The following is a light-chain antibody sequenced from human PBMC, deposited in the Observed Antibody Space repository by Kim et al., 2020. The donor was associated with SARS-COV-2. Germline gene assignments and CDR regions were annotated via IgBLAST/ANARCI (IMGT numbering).Light chain of an antibody. CDR1: RDIKTY. J-gene: IGKJ4*01. CDR3: QQYEDFVT. V-gene: IGKV1-33*01. Sequence: DIQMTQSPSSLSASIGDRVTITCQASRDIKTYLNWYQQKPGKAPRLLIHDASNLAAGVPSRFSGTGYGTDFSFTISSLQSEDLASYYCQQYEDFVTFGGGTKLEIK. CDR2: DAS.